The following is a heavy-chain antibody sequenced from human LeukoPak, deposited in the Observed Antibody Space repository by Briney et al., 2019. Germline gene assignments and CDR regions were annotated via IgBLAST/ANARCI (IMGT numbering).Heavy chain of an antibody. Sequence: PGGSLRLSCAASGFNFDDYAMHWVRQAPGKGLEWVSLISGDGGGTYYADSVKGRFTISRDNSKNSLYLQMNSLRTEDTAFYYCAKDIGSGTTPDYWGQGTPVTVSS. CDR2: ISGDGGGT. J-gene: IGHJ4*02. V-gene: IGHV3-43*02. CDR3: AKDIGSGTTPDY. CDR1: GFNFDDYA. D-gene: IGHD1-1*01.